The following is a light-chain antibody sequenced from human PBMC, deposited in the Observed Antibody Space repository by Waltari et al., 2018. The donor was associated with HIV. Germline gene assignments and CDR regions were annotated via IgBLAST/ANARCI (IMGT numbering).Light chain of an antibody. CDR3: YSTDSSGNHSVV. V-gene: IGLV3-10*01. CDR2: EDT. J-gene: IGLJ2*01. CDR1: AWSKKY. Sequence: SYELTQPPAVSVSPGQTDRITCPGDAWSKKYVYWYQQRSGQAPVLVIYEDTKRPSGIPERFSVSSSGTMATLTISGAQVEAEGDYYCYSTDSSGNHSVVLGGGTKLTVL.